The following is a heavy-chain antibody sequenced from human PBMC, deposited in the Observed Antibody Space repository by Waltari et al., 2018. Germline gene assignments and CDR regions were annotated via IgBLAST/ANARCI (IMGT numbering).Heavy chain of an antibody. CDR1: GFTFSSYA. V-gene: IGHV3-23*01. D-gene: IGHD5-12*01. J-gene: IGHJ4*02. Sequence: EVQVLESGGGLVQPGGSLRLSCAASGFTFSSYAMTWVRQPPGKGLEGVSGMTGSVGSTYYADSVKGRFTISRDNSKNTLYLQMNSLRAEDTAVYYCAKVGDSGYAYAYYDHWGQGTLVTVSS. CDR2: MTGSVGST. CDR3: AKVGDSGYAYAYYDH.